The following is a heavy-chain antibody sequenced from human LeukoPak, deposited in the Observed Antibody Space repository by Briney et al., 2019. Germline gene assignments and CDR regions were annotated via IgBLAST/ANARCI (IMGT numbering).Heavy chain of an antibody. CDR3: ARGAATYHCSSTSCYREIDGIDV. Sequence: ASVKVSCKASGYTFTCYYMHWVRQAPGQGLEWMGIINPSGGSTSYAQKFQGRVTMTRDTSTSTVYMELSSLRSEDTAVYYCARGAATYHCSSTSCYREIDGIDVWGKGTTVTVSS. CDR1: GYTFTCYY. D-gene: IGHD2-2*01. CDR2: INPSGGST. V-gene: IGHV1-46*01. J-gene: IGHJ6*04.